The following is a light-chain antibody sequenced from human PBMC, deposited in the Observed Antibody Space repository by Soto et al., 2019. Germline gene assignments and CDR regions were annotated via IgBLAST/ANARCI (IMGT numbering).Light chain of an antibody. CDR3: AAWDDSLSGL. Sequence: QSVLTQPPSASGTPGQRVTISCSGSSSNIGSNYVYWYQQVPGTAPKLLIYRNNQRPSGVPDRFSGSKSGTSASLAISGLRSEDEADYYCAAWDDSLSGLFDGGTKVTVL. CDR1: SSNIGSNY. CDR2: RNN. V-gene: IGLV1-47*01. J-gene: IGLJ2*01.